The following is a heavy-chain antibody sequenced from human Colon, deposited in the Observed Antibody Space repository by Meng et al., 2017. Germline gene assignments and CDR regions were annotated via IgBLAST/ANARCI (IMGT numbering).Heavy chain of an antibody. CDR1: GDSVSSNIAT. Sequence: SQTLSLTCVISGDSVSSNIATWTWYRQSPSRGLEWLGRTYYRSKWYNDYAPSVKSRISISPDTSKNQFSLQLNSVTPEDTAVYYCAREKRHHLTYSWNRIGHYSWFDPLGQGTLVTVSS. CDR2: TYYRSKWYN. J-gene: IGHJ5*02. CDR3: AREKRHHLTYSWNRIGHYSWFDP. D-gene: IGHD3-3*01. V-gene: IGHV6-1*01.